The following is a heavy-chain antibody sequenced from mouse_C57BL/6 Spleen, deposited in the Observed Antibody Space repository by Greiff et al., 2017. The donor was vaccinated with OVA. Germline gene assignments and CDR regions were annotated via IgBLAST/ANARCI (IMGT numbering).Heavy chain of an antibody. CDR2: IWGVGST. CDR1: GFSLTSYG. CDR3: ARESNDYAMDY. D-gene: IGHD2-5*01. Sequence: VQLQESGPGLVAPSQSLSITCTVSGFSLTSYGVDWVRQSPGKGLEWLGVIWGVGSTNYNSALKSRLSISKDNSKSQDVLKMNSLQTDDTAMYYCARESNDYAMDYWGQGTSVTVSS. J-gene: IGHJ4*01. V-gene: IGHV2-6*01.